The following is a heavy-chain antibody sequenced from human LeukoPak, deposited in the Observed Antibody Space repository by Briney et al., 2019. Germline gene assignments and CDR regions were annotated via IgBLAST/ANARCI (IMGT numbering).Heavy chain of an antibody. CDR3: ARGGKGGNTATFDY. Sequence: SETLSLTCTVSGGSISGYYWNWIRQPPGKGLEWIGYIYYSGSTNYNPSFKSRVTISVDTSKNQFSLKLSSVTAADTAVYYCARGGKGGNTATFDYWGQGTLVTVSS. D-gene: IGHD5-18*01. CDR1: GGSISGYY. V-gene: IGHV4-59*12. J-gene: IGHJ4*02. CDR2: IYYSGST.